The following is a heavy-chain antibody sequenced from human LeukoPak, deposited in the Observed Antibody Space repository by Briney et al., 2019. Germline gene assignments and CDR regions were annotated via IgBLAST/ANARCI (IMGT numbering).Heavy chain of an antibody. V-gene: IGHV4-59*01. CDR2: IYYSGST. J-gene: IGHJ5*02. Sequence: SETLSLTCTVSGGSISSYYWSWIRQPPGKGLEWIGCIYYSGSTNYNPSLKSRVTISVDTSKNQFSLKLSSVTAADTAVYYCAREGDQTYADWFDPWGQGTLVTVSS. CDR1: GGSISSYY. D-gene: IGHD2-8*01. CDR3: AREGDQTYADWFDP.